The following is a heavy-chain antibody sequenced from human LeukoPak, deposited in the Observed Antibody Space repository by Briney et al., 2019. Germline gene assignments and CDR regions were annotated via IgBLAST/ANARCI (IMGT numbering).Heavy chain of an antibody. V-gene: IGHV3-48*02. J-gene: IGHJ4*02. Sequence: GGSLRLSCAASGFTFSSYSMNWVRQAPGKGLEWVSYISSSSRTIYYAESVKGRFTISRDNAKNSLYLQMNSLRDEDTAVYYCASAPYDSSNYFLDYWGQGTLVTVSS. CDR3: ASAPYDSSNYFLDY. CDR1: GFTFSSYS. D-gene: IGHD3-22*01. CDR2: ISSSSRTI.